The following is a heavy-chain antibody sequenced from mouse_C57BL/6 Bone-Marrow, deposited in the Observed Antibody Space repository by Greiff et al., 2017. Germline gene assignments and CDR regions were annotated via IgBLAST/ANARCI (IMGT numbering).Heavy chain of an antibody. V-gene: IGHV1-69*01. CDR2: IDPSDSYT. CDR3: ERDNGVDFYG. CDR1: GYTFTSYW. J-gene: IGHJ2*01. D-gene: IGHD1-2*01. Sequence: QVQLQQPGAELVMPGASVKLSCKASGYTFTSYWMHWVTQRPGQGLEWIGEIDPSDSYTNYNQKFKGKSTLTVETSSSTAYRQLSSLTSEDSAFYDCERDNGVDFYGWGEGAALAVSS.